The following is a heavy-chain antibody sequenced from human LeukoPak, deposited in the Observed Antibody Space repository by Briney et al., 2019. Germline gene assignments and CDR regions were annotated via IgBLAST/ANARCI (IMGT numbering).Heavy chain of an antibody. CDR2: IYYSGST. D-gene: IGHD6-19*01. CDR1: GGSISSSSYY. V-gene: IGHV4-39*01. Sequence: SETLSLTCTVSGGSISSSSYYWGWIRQPPGKGLEWIGSIYYSGSTYYNPSLKSRVTISVDTSKNQFSLKLSSVTAADTAVYYCVRQWLVQRNPFDYWGQGTLVTVSS. CDR3: VRQWLVQRNPFDY. J-gene: IGHJ4*02.